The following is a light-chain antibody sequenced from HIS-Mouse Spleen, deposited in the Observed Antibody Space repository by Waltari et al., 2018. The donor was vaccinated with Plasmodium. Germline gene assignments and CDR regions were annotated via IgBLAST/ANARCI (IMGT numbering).Light chain of an antibody. Sequence: SYELTQPPSVSVSPGQTARITCPGAALPKKYAYWYQQHSGKAPVLVIYEDSKLPSRIPERFSGSSSGTMATLTISGAQVEDEADYYCYSTDSSGNHRVFGGGTKLTVL. CDR3: YSTDSSGNHRV. CDR2: EDS. V-gene: IGLV3-10*01. J-gene: IGLJ3*02. CDR1: ALPKKY.